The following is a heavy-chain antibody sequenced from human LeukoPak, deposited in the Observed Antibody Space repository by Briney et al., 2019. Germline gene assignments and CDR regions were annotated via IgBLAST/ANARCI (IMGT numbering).Heavy chain of an antibody. CDR3: ARGRYSYVDY. Sequence: TPSETLSLTCAVYGGSFSGYYWSWIRQPPGKGLEWIGEINHSGSTNYNPSLKSRVTISVDTSKNQFSLKLSSVTAADTAVYYCARGRYSYVDYWGQGTLVTVS. CDR1: GGSFSGYY. D-gene: IGHD5-18*01. V-gene: IGHV4-34*01. J-gene: IGHJ4*02. CDR2: INHSGST.